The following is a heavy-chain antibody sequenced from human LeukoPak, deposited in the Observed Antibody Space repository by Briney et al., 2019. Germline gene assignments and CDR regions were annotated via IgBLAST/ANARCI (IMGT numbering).Heavy chain of an antibody. Sequence: GEPLKISCKGYGYSFVDSWIGGVRQLPGKGPELLGLIFHQDSDTRYSPSFQGQVTISVDKSISTAYVQWSSLKASDTAMYYCARYGLRGCTSTNCYTSYYYYGMDVWGQGTTVIVSS. CDR3: ARYGLRGCTSTNCYTSYYYYGMDV. CDR1: GYSFVDSW. V-gene: IGHV5-51*01. CDR2: IFHQDSDT. D-gene: IGHD2-2*02. J-gene: IGHJ6*02.